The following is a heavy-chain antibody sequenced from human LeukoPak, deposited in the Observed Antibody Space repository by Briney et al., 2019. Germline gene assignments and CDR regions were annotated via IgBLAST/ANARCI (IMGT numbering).Heavy chain of an antibody. CDR3: GRDSFETDIDY. Sequence: GGSLRLSCAASGFTFSTYWMSWVRQAPGKGLEWVAHIKEDGSETYYVDSLRGRVTISRDNLKNSLYLQINSLRAEDTAVYYCGRDSFETDIDYWGQGTLVTVSS. J-gene: IGHJ4*02. V-gene: IGHV3-7*01. CDR1: GFTFSTYW. D-gene: IGHD1-14*01. CDR2: IKEDGSET.